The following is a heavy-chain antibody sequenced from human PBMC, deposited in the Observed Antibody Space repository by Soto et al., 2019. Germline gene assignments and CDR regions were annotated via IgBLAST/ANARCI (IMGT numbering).Heavy chain of an antibody. D-gene: IGHD3-22*01. V-gene: IGHV1-46*01. Sequence: GASVKVSCKASGYTFTSYYMHWVRQAPGQGLEWMGIINPSGGSTSYAQKFQGRVTITRDTSASTAYMELSSLRSEDTAVYYCAKGYLDYYDSSGYPMHWGQGTLVTVSS. CDR1: GYTFTSYY. CDR3: AKGYLDYYDSSGYPMH. J-gene: IGHJ1*01. CDR2: INPSGGST.